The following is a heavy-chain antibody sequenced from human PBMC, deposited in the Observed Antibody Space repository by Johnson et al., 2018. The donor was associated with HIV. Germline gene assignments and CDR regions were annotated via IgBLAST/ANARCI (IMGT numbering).Heavy chain of an antibody. D-gene: IGHD1-26*01. CDR2: IKQDGSEK. J-gene: IGHJ3*02. Sequence: VQLVESGGGVVQPGGSLRLSCAASGFTFSSYWMSWVRQAPGKGLEWVANIKQDGSEKYYVDSVKGRFTISRDNAKNSLYLQMNSLRAEDTAVYYWARYSGSYLPDAFDIWGQGTMVTVSS. V-gene: IGHV3-7*01. CDR3: ARYSGSYLPDAFDI. CDR1: GFTFSSYW.